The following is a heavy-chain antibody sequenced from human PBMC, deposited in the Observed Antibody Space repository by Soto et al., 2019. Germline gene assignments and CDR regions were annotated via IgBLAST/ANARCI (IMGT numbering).Heavy chain of an antibody. J-gene: IGHJ2*01. CDR2: IRSKAYGGTT. Sequence: GSLRLSCTASGFTFGDYAMSWVRQAPGKGLEWVGFIRSKAYGGTTEYAASVKGRFTISRDDSKSIAYLQMNSLKPEDTAVYYCTRAMVRGVIIWYFDLWGRGTLVTVSS. CDR1: GFTFGDYA. CDR3: TRAMVRGVIIWYFDL. V-gene: IGHV3-49*04. D-gene: IGHD3-10*01.